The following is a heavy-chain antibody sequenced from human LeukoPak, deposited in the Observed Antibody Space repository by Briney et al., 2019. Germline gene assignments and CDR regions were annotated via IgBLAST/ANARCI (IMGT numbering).Heavy chain of an antibody. CDR3: GRGRNTAASE. CDR1: GFSFSSYA. J-gene: IGHJ4*02. Sequence: PGGSLRLSCVASGFSFSSYAMSWVRQSPGKGLEWVSAFSGGASRTYYADSVKGRFTISRDDAKNTMYLQMNSLRAEDTAVYYCGRGRNTAASEWGQGILVTVSS. V-gene: IGHV3-23*01. CDR2: FSGGASRT. D-gene: IGHD5-18*01.